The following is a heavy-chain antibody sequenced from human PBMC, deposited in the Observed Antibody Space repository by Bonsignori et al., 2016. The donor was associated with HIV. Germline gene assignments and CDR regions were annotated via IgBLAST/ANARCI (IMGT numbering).Heavy chain of an antibody. Sequence: RQAPGKGLEWIGYIYYSGSTNYNPSLKSRVTISVDTSKNQFSLKLSSVTAADTAVYYCARDRGALSYWGQGTLVTVSS. D-gene: IGHD3-16*02. CDR3: ARDRGALSY. V-gene: IGHV4-59*01. CDR2: IYYSGST. J-gene: IGHJ4*02.